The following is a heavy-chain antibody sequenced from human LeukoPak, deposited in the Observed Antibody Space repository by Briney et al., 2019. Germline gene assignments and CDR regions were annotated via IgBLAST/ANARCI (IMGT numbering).Heavy chain of an antibody. V-gene: IGHV1-24*01. CDR1: GYTPTELS. CDR2: FDPEDGET. CDR3: ARAELGITFGGVIVINWFDP. D-gene: IGHD3-16*02. Sequence: ASVKVSCKVSGYTPTELSMHWVRQAPGKGLEWMGGFDPEDGETIYAQKFQGRVTMAEDTSTDTAYMELSSLRSEDTAVYYCARAELGITFGGVIVINWFDPWGQGTPVTVSS. J-gene: IGHJ5*02.